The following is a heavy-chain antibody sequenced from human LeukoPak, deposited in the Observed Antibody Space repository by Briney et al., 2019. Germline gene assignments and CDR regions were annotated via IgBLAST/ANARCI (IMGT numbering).Heavy chain of an antibody. CDR1: GFTFSSYW. CDR2: IKQDGSEK. D-gene: IGHD1-7*01. V-gene: IGHV3-7*01. J-gene: IGHJ5*02. CDR3: TTDPPNWNYDPQGQDWFDP. Sequence: GGSLRLSCAASGFTFSSYWMSWVRQAPGKGLEWVANIKQDGSEKYYVDSVKGRFTISRDNAKNSLYLQMNSLRAEDTAVYYCTTDPPNWNYDPQGQDWFDPWGQGTLVTVSS.